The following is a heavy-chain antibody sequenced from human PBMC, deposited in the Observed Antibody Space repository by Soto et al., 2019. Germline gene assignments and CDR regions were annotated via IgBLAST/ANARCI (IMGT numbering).Heavy chain of an antibody. CDR1: GGSISSGGYY. J-gene: IGHJ6*03. D-gene: IGHD6-19*01. Sequence: HVQLQESGPGLVKPSQTLSLTCTVSGGSISSGGYYWSWIRQHPGKGLEWIGYIYYSGSTYYNPSLKSRVNISVDTSQKTFSLKLSYVTAADTEVYYCACGIAVDGTRGRHYCYYLDVWGKGPTVTVSS. CDR3: ACGIAVDGTRGRHYCYYLDV. CDR2: IYYSGST. V-gene: IGHV4-31*03.